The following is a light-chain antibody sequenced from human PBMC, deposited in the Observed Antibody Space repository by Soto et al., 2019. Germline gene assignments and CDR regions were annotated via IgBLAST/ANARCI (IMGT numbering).Light chain of an antibody. CDR2: GNS. J-gene: IGLJ1*01. CDR3: QSSDSSLNV. V-gene: IGLV1-40*01. Sequence: QSVLTQPPSVSGAPVQRVTISCTGSSSNIGAGYDVHWYQQLPGTAPKLLIYGNSNRPSGVPDRFSGSKSGTSASLAITGLQAEDEADYYCQSSDSSLNVFGTGTQVTVL. CDR1: SSNIGAGYD.